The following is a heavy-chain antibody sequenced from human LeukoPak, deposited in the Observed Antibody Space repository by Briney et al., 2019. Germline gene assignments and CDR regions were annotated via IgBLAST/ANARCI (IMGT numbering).Heavy chain of an antibody. D-gene: IGHD3-22*01. V-gene: IGHV3-21*01. CDR1: GFTSSSYS. Sequence: PGGSLRLSCAASGFTSSSYSMNWVRQAPGKGLEWVSSISSSSSYIYYADSVKGRFTISRDNAKNSLYLQMNSLRAEDTAVYYCARARRITMTSGFDPWGQGTLVTVSS. CDR3: ARARRITMTSGFDP. CDR2: ISSSSSYI. J-gene: IGHJ5*02.